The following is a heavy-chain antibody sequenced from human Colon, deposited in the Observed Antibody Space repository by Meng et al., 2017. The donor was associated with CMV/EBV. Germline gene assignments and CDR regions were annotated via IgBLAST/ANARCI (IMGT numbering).Heavy chain of an antibody. D-gene: IGHD3-16*01. J-gene: IGHJ4*02. Sequence: RLQESGPGLVKPSETLSLTCTVSGGSISTSNYYWGWIRQPPGKGLEWIGSIYYGGKTYYNPSLESRVSISVDTSQNQFSLRLSSVTAADSAVYFCARGRGTKLLFDYWGQGTLVTVSS. V-gene: IGHV4-39*07. CDR1: GGSISTSNYY. CDR3: ARGRGTKLLFDY. CDR2: IYYGGKT.